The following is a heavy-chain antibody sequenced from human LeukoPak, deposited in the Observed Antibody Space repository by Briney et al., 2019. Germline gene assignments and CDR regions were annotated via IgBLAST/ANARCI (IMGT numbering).Heavy chain of an antibody. CDR1: DFSFITYA. V-gene: IGHV3-23*01. D-gene: IGHD4-17*01. CDR2: ISGGGDAT. Sequence: PGGSLRLSCAASDFSFITYAMSWVRQAPGKGLEWVSTISGGGDATYYADSVKGRFTISRDNAKNTLYLQMNSLRAEDTAVYYCARGDPTVTTTGSGGLDIWGQGTMVTVSS. CDR3: ARGDPTVTTTGSGGLDI. J-gene: IGHJ3*02.